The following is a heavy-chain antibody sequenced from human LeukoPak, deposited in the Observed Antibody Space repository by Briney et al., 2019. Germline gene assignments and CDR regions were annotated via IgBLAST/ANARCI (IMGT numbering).Heavy chain of an antibody. CDR3: ARDYGGILVAETFDY. J-gene: IGHJ4*02. D-gene: IGHD5-12*01. Sequence: ASVKVSCKASGYTFSDYYIHWVRQAPGQGLEWMGWINPNSGGTEYAQKFQDRVTMTRDTSISTAYMGLSRLRSDDTAVYYCARDYGGILVAETFDYWGQGTLVTVSS. V-gene: IGHV1-2*02. CDR1: GYTFSDYY. CDR2: INPNSGGT.